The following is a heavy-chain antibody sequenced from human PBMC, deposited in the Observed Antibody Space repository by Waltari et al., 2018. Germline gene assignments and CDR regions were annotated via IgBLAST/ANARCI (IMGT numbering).Heavy chain of an antibody. J-gene: IGHJ4*02. V-gene: IGHV3-74*01. D-gene: IGHD2-15*01. CDR1: GFTFRTYW. CDR3: ARRLKCGGSCPLDY. CDR2: ISIDGTTR. Sequence: EVQLVESGGGLVQPGGSLRLSCTVSGFTFRTYWMHWIRQGPGKWLVWVERISIDGTTRNYADSVKGRFGISRGNGMNTVYLQMNSLRAEDTAVYYCARRLKCGGSCPLDYWGQGTQVTVSS.